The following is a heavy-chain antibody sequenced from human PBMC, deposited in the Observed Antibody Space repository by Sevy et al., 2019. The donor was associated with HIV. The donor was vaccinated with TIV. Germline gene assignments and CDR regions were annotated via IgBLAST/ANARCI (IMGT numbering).Heavy chain of an antibody. CDR3: ASWKTYYYDSSGYYFDY. Sequence: SETLSLTCTVSGGSVSSGSYYWSWIRQPPGKGLEWIGYIYYSGSTNYNPSLKSRVTISVDTSKNQYSLKLRSVTAADTAVYYCASWKTYYYDSSGYYFDYWGQGTLVTVSS. J-gene: IGHJ4*02. CDR1: GGSVSSGSYY. CDR2: IYYSGST. V-gene: IGHV4-61*01. D-gene: IGHD3-22*01.